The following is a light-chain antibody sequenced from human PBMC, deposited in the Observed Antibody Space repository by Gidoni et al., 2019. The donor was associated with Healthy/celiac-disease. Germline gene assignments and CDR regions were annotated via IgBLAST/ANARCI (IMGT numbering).Light chain of an antibody. CDR2: LNSDGSH. CDR1: SGHSSYA. Sequence: VKLTCTLSSGHSSYAIAWHQQQPEKGPRYLMKLNSDGSHSKGDGIPDRFSGSSSGAERYLTISSLQSEDEADYYCQTWGTGIRVFGGGTKLTVL. V-gene: IGLV4-69*01. J-gene: IGLJ3*02. CDR3: QTWGTGIRV.